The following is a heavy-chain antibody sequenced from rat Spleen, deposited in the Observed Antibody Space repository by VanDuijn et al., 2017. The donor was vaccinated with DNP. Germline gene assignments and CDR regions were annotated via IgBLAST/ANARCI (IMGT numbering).Heavy chain of an antibody. J-gene: IGHJ2*01. Sequence: EVQLQESGPGLVKPSQSLSLTCSVTGHSITSDYWGWIRKFPGNKMEWIGHISYSGRTTYNPSLKSRISITRDTSKNQFFLQLNSITTEDTATYYCARWGTYFDYWGQGVMVTVSS. CDR2: ISYSGRT. CDR3: ARWGTYFDY. V-gene: IGHV3-1*01. CDR1: GHSITSDY.